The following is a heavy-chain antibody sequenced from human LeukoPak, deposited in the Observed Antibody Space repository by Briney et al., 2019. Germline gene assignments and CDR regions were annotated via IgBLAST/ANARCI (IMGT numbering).Heavy chain of an antibody. CDR2: IRTSGSTI. Sequence: GGSLRLSCAASGFTFSSYEMNWVRQAPGKGLDWVSYIRTSGSTIYYAHSVKGRFTISRDNAKNSLYLQMTGRRAEDTAVNYCGTSRCSWPDYCDYWGQGTLVTVSS. V-gene: IGHV3-48*03. J-gene: IGHJ4*02. CDR3: GTSRCSWPDYCDY. CDR1: GFTFSSYE. D-gene: IGHD6-13*01.